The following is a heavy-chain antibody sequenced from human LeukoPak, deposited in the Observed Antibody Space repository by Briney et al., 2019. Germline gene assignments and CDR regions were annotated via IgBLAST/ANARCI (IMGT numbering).Heavy chain of an antibody. D-gene: IGHD6-19*01. V-gene: IGHV1-3*01. CDR1: GYTFTRYA. Sequence: ASVKVSCKASGYTFTRYAMHWVRQAPGQRLEWRGWINAGNGNTKYSQKFQGRVTITRDTSASTGYVELTSLRSEDTAVYYCTRDPRSGWHDYWGQGTLVTVSS. J-gene: IGHJ4*02. CDR2: INAGNGNT. CDR3: TRDPRSGWHDY.